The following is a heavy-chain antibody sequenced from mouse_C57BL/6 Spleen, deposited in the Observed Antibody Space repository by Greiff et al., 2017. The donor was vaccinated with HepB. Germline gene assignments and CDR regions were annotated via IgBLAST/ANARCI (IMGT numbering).Heavy chain of an antibody. CDR2: ISSGSSTI. V-gene: IGHV5-17*01. CDR3: ARSYGNYVVGAMDY. J-gene: IGHJ4*01. D-gene: IGHD2-1*01. CDR1: GFTFSDYG. Sequence: DVMLVESGGGLVKPGGSLKLSCAASGFTFSDYGMHWVRQAPEKGLEWVAYISSGSSTIYYADTVKGRFTISRDNAKNTLFLQMTSLRSEDTAMYYCARSYGNYVVGAMDYWGQGTSVTVSS.